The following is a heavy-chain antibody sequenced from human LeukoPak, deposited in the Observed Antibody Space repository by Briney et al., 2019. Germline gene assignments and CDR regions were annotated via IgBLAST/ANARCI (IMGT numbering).Heavy chain of an antibody. CDR1: GGSISSGDYY. V-gene: IGHV4-30-4*01. CDR2: IYYSGST. J-gene: IGHJ5*02. CDR3: ARGMVRGVIKTSDRDNWFDP. D-gene: IGHD3-10*01. Sequence: SQTLSLTCTVSGGSISSGDYYWSWLRQPPGKGLEWIGYIYYSGSTYYNPSLKSRVTISVDTSKNQFSLKLSSVTAAATAVYYCARGMVRGVIKTSDRDNWFDPWGQGTLVTVTS.